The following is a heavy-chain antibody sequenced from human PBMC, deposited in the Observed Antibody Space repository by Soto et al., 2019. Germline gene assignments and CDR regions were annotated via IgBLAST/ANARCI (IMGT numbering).Heavy chain of an antibody. CDR2: ISAYNGNT. CDR1: GYTFTSYG. CDR3: ARDNARVVVVAATPGDY. V-gene: IGHV1-18*01. J-gene: IGHJ4*02. D-gene: IGHD2-15*01. Sequence: QVQLVQSGAEVKKPGASVKVSCKASGYTFTSYGISWVRQAPGQGLEWMGWISAYNGNTNYAQKLQGRVTMTTDTSTSTAYMELGSLRTDDTAVYYCARDNARVVVVAATPGDYWGQGTLVTVSS.